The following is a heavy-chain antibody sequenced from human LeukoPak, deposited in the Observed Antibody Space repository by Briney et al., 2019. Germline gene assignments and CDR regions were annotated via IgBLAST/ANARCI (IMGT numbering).Heavy chain of an antibody. J-gene: IGHJ6*02. CDR2: ISYDGGNK. D-gene: IGHD5-12*01. Sequence: GRSLRLSCAASGFTFSSYAMHWVRQAPGKGLEWVAVISYDGGNKYYADSVKGRFTISRDNSKNTLYLQMNSLRAEDTAVYYCAKAGYSGYGVRNGMDVWGQGTTVTVSS. CDR3: AKAGYSGYGVRNGMDV. V-gene: IGHV3-30*04. CDR1: GFTFSSYA.